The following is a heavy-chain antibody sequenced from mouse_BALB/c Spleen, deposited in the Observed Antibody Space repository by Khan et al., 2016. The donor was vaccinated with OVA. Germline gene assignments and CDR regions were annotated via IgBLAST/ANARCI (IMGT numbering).Heavy chain of an antibody. Sequence: EVQLQESGPGLVKPSQSLSLTCTVTGYSITSDYAWNWIRQFPGNKLEWMGYISCTGSTNYNPSLKSRISITRDTSKNQFFLHLNSVTTEDTATYYCARSLYYSDSDAMDYWGQGTSVTVSS. CDR2: ISCTGST. D-gene: IGHD2-13*01. CDR1: GYSITSDYA. CDR3: ARSLYYSDSDAMDY. V-gene: IGHV3-2*02. J-gene: IGHJ4*01.